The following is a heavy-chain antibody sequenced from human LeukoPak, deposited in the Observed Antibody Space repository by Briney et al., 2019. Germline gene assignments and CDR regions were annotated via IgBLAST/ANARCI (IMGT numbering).Heavy chain of an antibody. Sequence: SETLSLTCTVSGDSMTSNYWSWIRQPPGEALEWIGFIYYTGTTHYYPSLKSRVTISMETSKNQFSLKLTSVTAADTAAYYCARQRGSAGAFDVWGQGTRVTVSS. CDR2: IYYTGTT. J-gene: IGHJ3*01. CDR1: GDSMTSNY. V-gene: IGHV4-59*08. D-gene: IGHD3-10*01. CDR3: ARQRGSAGAFDV.